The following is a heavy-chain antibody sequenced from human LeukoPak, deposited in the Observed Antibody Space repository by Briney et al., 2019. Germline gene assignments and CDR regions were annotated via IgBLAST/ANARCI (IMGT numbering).Heavy chain of an antibody. CDR2: ISWNSGSI. CDR1: GFTFDDYA. Sequence: GGSLRLSCAASGFTFDDYAMPWVRQAPGKGLEWVSGISWNSGSIGYADSVKGRFTISRDNAKNSLYLQMNSLRAEDTALYYCAKMYCYDSSGSLLDYWGQGTLVTVSS. V-gene: IGHV3-9*01. J-gene: IGHJ4*02. CDR3: AKMYCYDSSGSLLDY. D-gene: IGHD3-22*01.